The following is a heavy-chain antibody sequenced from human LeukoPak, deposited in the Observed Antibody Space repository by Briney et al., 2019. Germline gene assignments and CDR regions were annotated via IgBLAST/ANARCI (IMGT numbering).Heavy chain of an antibody. D-gene: IGHD3-10*01. J-gene: IGHJ6*02. V-gene: IGHV1-18*01. CDR3: AGDMDRLLLWFGTAGYYGMDV. Sequence: GASVKVSCKASGYTFTSYGISWVRQAPGQGLEWMGWISAYNGNTNYAQKLQGRVTMTTDTSTSTAYMELRSLRSDDTAVYYCAGDMDRLLLWFGTAGYYGMDVWGQGTTVTVSS. CDR2: ISAYNGNT. CDR1: GYTFTSYG.